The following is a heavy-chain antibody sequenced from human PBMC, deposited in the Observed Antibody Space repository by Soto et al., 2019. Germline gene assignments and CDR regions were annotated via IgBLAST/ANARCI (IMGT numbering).Heavy chain of an antibody. Sequence: QAQLQESGPGLVKPSGTLSLTCTVSGGSISGYYWSWIRQPAGKGLEYIGRVYSSGSTNYSPSLNSRVTMSVYTSQNQFSLKLSSVTAADTAIYYCARVQHRGGSYRWFDPWGQGTLVTVSS. J-gene: IGHJ5*02. CDR1: GGSISGYY. CDR3: ARVQHRGGSYRWFDP. CDR2: VYSSGST. D-gene: IGHD6-19*01. V-gene: IGHV4-4*07.